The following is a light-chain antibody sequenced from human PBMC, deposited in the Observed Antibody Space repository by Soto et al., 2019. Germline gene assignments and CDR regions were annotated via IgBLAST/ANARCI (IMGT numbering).Light chain of an antibody. CDR3: HHLGSSPQT. Sequence: EIVLTQSPGTLSLCPGESATLSCRASQSVSSSHIAWYQQKPGQAPRLLIYGASGRATGIPDRFSGSGSGTDLTLSISRLEPEDFAVYYCHHLGSSPQTFGHGTKVDIK. CDR2: GAS. J-gene: IGKJ1*01. CDR1: QSVSSSH. V-gene: IGKV3-20*01.